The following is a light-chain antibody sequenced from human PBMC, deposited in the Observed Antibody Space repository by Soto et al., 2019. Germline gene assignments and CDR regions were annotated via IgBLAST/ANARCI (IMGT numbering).Light chain of an antibody. CDR1: SGHSSYV. V-gene: IGLV4-69*01. Sequence: QLVLTQSPSASASLGASVKLTCTLSSGHSSYVIAWHQQQPEEGPRYLMKLNSDGSHTKGDGIPDRFSGSSSGAERYLTSSSLQSEDEADYYCQTWGTGIVVFGGGTKVTVL. CDR3: QTWGTGIVV. CDR2: LNSDGSH. J-gene: IGLJ2*01.